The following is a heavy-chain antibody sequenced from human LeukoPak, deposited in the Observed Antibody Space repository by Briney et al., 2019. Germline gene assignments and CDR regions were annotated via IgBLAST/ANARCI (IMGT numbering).Heavy chain of an antibody. CDR3: ASLQVYGDFDY. D-gene: IGHD4-17*01. CDR2: ISSSSIYI. J-gene: IGHJ4*02. V-gene: IGHV3-21*01. Sequence: GGSLRLSCVASGFTFSSYTMNWVRQAPGKGLEWVSSISSSSIYIFFADSLKGRFTISRDNAKNSLYLQMHSLRAEDTAVYYCASLQVYGDFDYWGQGTLVTVSS. CDR1: GFTFSSYT.